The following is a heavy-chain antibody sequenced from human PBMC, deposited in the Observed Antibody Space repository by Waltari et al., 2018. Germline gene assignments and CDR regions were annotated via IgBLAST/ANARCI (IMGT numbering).Heavy chain of an antibody. J-gene: IGHJ6*02. Sequence: QVQLVESGGGVVQPGRSLRLSCAASGFTFSSYGMHWVRQAPGKGLEWVAVIWYDGSNKYYADSVKGRFTISRDNSKNTLYLQMNSLRAEDTAVYYCAREGLAAGLYYYYYYGMDVWGQGTTVTVSS. CDR1: GFTFSSYG. CDR2: IWYDGSNK. D-gene: IGHD6-13*01. CDR3: AREGLAAGLYYYYYYGMDV. V-gene: IGHV3-33*01.